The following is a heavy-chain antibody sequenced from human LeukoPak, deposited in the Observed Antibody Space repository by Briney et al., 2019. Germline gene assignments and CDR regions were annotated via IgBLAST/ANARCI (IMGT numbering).Heavy chain of an antibody. V-gene: IGHV4-34*01. D-gene: IGHD6-6*01. CDR1: GGSFSGYY. J-gene: IGHJ4*02. CDR3: ARPGEHSSNPFDY. CDR2: IKHSGST. Sequence: PSETLSLTCVVYGGSFSGYYWSWLRQPPGKGLEWIGEIKHSGSTDSNPSLKSRVTISVDTSKNQFSLRLSSVTAADTAVYYCARPGEHSSNPFDYWGQGTLVTVSS.